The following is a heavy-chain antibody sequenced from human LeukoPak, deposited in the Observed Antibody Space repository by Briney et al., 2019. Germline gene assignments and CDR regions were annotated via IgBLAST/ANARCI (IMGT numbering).Heavy chain of an antibody. Sequence: SDTLSLTCTLSGGSISGYYWNWIRQTPGRGLEWTGNLHHSEGTTYNPSLKSRVTISLDTSRNLLSLSRRSVTAADTAVYYCARQDDSYRDYGSYYYSGLNVWGQGTTVAVS. J-gene: IGHJ6*02. CDR2: LHHSEGT. CDR3: ARQDDSYRDYGSYYYSGLNV. D-gene: IGHD4-17*01. CDR1: GGSISGYY. V-gene: IGHV4-59*08.